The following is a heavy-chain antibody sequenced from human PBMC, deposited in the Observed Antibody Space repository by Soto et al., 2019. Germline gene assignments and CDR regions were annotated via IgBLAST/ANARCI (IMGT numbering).Heavy chain of an antibody. V-gene: IGHV3-66*01. CDR3: ARDDVLCDGGRCYGVPLDV. CDR2: IQSGGPT. D-gene: IGHD2-15*01. J-gene: IGHJ6*04. CDR1: GFTVSSKY. Sequence: EVHLVESGGGLVQPGGSMRLSCAASGFTVSSKYMSWVRQAPGKGLEWVSLIQSGGPTYYADSVKGRFTISRDTSENTRHLQMDSLRAEDTAVYYCARDDVLCDGGRCYGVPLDVWGKWTTVTVSS.